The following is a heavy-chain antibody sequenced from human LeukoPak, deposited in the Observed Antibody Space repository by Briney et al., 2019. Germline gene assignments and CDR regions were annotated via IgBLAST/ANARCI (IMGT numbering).Heavy chain of an antibody. CDR3: ARVLTPGIAVATGWFDP. V-gene: IGHV4-59*01. J-gene: IGHJ5*02. CDR2: IYYSGST. D-gene: IGHD6-19*01. Sequence: PSETLSLTCTVSGGSISSYYWSWIRQPPGKGLEWIGYIYYSGSTNYNPSLKSRVTISVDTSKNQFSLKLSSVTAADTAVYYCARVLTPGIAVATGWFDPWGQGTLVTVSS. CDR1: GGSISSYY.